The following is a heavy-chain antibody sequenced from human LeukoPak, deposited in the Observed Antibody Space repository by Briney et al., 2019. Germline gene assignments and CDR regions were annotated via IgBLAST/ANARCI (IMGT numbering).Heavy chain of an antibody. CDR3: ARGRYCSGGSCYGFAALDY. CDR1: GFTFSSYS. D-gene: IGHD2-15*01. V-gene: IGHV3-21*01. CDR2: ISSSSSYI. Sequence: GGSLRLSCAASGFTFSSYSMNCVRQAPGKGLEWVSSISSSSSYIYYADSVKGRFTISRDNAKNSLYLQMNSLRAEETAVYYCARGRYCSGGSCYGFAALDYWGQGTLVTVSS. J-gene: IGHJ4*02.